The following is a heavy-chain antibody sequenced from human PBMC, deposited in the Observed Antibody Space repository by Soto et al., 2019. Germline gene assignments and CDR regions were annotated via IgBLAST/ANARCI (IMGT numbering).Heavy chain of an antibody. CDR1: GYTFTSYG. CDR3: ARDLVAGMIDY. V-gene: IGHV1-18*01. J-gene: IGHJ4*02. D-gene: IGHD2-15*01. Sequence: QVQLVQSGAEVKKPGASVKVSCKASGYTFTSYGISWVRQAPGQGLEWMGWISAHNGNTKYAQKVQGRVTITTDTSTSTAYMELRSLRSADTAVYYCARDLVAGMIDYRGQGTLVTVSS. CDR2: ISAHNGNT.